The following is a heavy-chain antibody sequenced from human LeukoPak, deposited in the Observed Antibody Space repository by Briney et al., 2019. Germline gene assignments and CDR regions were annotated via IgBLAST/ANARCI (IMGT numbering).Heavy chain of an antibody. Sequence: SETLSLTCTVSGGSISSYSWSWIRQPPGKGLEWIGYAHYSGSTNYNPSLKSRVTISVDTSKNQFSLKLSSVTAADTAVYYCARQRDYYDSSVKSYFDYWGQGTLVTVSS. CDR1: GGSISSYS. J-gene: IGHJ4*02. D-gene: IGHD3-22*01. CDR2: AHYSGST. V-gene: IGHV4-59*08. CDR3: ARQRDYYDSSVKSYFDY.